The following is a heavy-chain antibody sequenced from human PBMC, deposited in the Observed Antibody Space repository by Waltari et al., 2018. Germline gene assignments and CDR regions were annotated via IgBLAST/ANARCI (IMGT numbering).Heavy chain of an antibody. CDR3: ARDPYGDYDGYYYYMDV. CDR1: GGTFSSYA. J-gene: IGHJ6*03. D-gene: IGHD4-17*01. V-gene: IGHV1-69*15. CDR2: IIPIFGTA. Sequence: QVQLVQSGAEVKKPGSSVKVSCKASGGTFSSYAISWVRQAPGQGLEWMGRIIPIFGTANYAQKFQGRVTITADESTSTAHMELSSLRSEDTAVYYCARDPYGDYDGYYYYMDVWGKGTTVTVSS.